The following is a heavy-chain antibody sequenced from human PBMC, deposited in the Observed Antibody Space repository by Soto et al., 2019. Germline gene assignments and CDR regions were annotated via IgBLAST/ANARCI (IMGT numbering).Heavy chain of an antibody. V-gene: IGHV3-30-3*01. D-gene: IGHD3-22*01. CDR3: ARALGYYSPYYYYYGMDV. CDR1: GFTFSSYA. CDR2: ISYDGSNK. Sequence: QVQLVESGGGVVQPGRSLRLSCAASGFTFSSYAMHWVRQAPGKGLEWVAVISYDGSNKYYADSVKGRFTISRHNSKNTLYLQMNSLRAEDTAVYYCARALGYYSPYYYYYGMDVWGQGTTVTVSS. J-gene: IGHJ6*02.